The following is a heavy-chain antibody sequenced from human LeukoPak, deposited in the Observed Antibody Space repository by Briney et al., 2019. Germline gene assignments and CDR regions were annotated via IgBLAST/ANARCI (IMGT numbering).Heavy chain of an antibody. J-gene: IGHJ4*02. CDR1: GFTFSSYG. Sequence: PGTSLRLSCAASGFTFSSYGMHWVRQAPGKGLEWVAVIWGDGSTKYYADSVKGRFTISRDNSENTLYLQMSSLRVEDTAVYYCARDSGGHPFDYWGQGTLVTVSS. CDR2: IWGDGSTK. CDR3: ARDSGGHPFDY. D-gene: IGHD3-10*01. V-gene: IGHV3-33*01.